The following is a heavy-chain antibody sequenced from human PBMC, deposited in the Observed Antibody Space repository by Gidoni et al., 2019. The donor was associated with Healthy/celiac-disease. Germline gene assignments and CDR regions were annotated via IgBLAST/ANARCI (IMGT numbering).Heavy chain of an antibody. V-gene: IGHV4-39*01. Sequence: QLQLQESGPGLVKPSETLSLTCTVSCGSISSSSYYWGWIRQPPGKGLEWIGSIYYSGSTYYNPSLKSRVTISVDTSKNQFSLKLSSVTAADTAVYYCAMNLAITPASGYWGQGTLVTVSS. CDR2: IYYSGST. CDR1: CGSISSSSYY. D-gene: IGHD3-3*01. J-gene: IGHJ4*02. CDR3: AMNLAITPASGY.